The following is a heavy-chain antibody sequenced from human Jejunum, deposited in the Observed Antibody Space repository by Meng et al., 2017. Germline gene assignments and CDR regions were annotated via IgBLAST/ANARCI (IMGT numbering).Heavy chain of an antibody. J-gene: IGHJ4*02. V-gene: IGHV3-23*04. CDR3: AKLLAPYYFDY. CDR1: GFTCGTYA. Sequence: VHLVESGGGVVQPGRSLRFSCAASGFTCGTYAMHWVRQAPGKGLEWVAAISGSGTSTYYADSVKGRFTISRDNSKNTLFLQMNSLRAADTAVYYCAKLLAPYYFDYWGQGTLVTVSS. CDR2: ISGSGTST.